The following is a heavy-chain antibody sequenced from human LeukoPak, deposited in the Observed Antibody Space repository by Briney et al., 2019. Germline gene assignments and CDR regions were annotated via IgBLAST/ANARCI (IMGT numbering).Heavy chain of an antibody. V-gene: IGHV3-74*01. CDR2: INSDGSST. Sequence: GESLRLSCAASGFTFSSYWMHWVRQAPGKGLVWVSRINSDGSSTSYADSVKGRFTISRDNAKNPLSLQMNSLSAGDTAVYYCARGGPYSCSYIDYWGQGTLVTVSS. CDR3: ARGGPYSCSYIDY. CDR1: GFTFSSYW. J-gene: IGHJ4*02. D-gene: IGHD6-6*01.